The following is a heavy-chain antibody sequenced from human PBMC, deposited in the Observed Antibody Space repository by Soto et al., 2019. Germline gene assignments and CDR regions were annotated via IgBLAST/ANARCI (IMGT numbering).Heavy chain of an antibody. CDR1: GGTFSSYA. J-gene: IGHJ4*02. Sequence: GASVKVSCKASGGTFSSYAISWVRQAPGQGLEWMGGIIPIFGTANYAQKFQGRVTITADESTSTAYMELSSLRSEDTAVYYCARDLGVALATLTLDFWGRGTLVTVSS. CDR3: ARDLGVALATLTLDF. V-gene: IGHV1-69*13. CDR2: IIPIFGTA. D-gene: IGHD2-15*01.